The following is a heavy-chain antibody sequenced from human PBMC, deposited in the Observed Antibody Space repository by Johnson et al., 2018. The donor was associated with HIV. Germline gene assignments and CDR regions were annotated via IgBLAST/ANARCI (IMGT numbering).Heavy chain of an antibody. V-gene: IGHV3-30-3*01. Sequence: QVQLVESGGGVVQPGRSLRLSCAASGFPFSSYAMHWVRQAPGKGLEWVALISYDGSNKYYADSVKGRFTISRDNSKNTRYLQMNSLRAEDTAVYYCAAAEGDDASDIWGQGTMVTVSS. CDR3: AAAEGDDASDI. J-gene: IGHJ3*02. D-gene: IGHD3-16*01. CDR2: ISYDGSNK. CDR1: GFPFSSYA.